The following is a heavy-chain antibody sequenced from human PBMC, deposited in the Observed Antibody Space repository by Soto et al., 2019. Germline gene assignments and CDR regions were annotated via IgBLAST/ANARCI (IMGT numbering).Heavy chain of an antibody. V-gene: IGHV1-69*01. J-gene: IGHJ4*02. Sequence: QVQLVQSGAEVKKPGSSVKISCKASGGTFSSYAISGVRQAPGQGLEWMGGIIPIFGTANYAQKFQGIVTITADESTSTAYMELSSLRSEDTAVYYCARGGKGFLDWETRFDYWGQGNLVTVSS. CDR1: GGTFSSYA. CDR2: IIPIFGTA. D-gene: IGHD3-3*01. CDR3: ARGGKGFLDWETRFDY.